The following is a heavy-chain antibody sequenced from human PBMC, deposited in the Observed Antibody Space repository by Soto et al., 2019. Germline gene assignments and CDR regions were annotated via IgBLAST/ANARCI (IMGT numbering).Heavy chain of an antibody. CDR1: GGTFSSYA. V-gene: IGHV1-69*13. D-gene: IGHD3-10*01. CDR3: AREGYRDYYALNAFDI. J-gene: IGHJ3*02. Sequence: SVKVSCKASGGTFSSYAISWVRHAPGQGLEWMGGIIPIFGTANYAQKFQGRVTITADESKNTLYLQMNSLRAEDTAVYYCAREGYRDYYALNAFDIWGQGTMVTVSS. CDR2: IIPIFGTA.